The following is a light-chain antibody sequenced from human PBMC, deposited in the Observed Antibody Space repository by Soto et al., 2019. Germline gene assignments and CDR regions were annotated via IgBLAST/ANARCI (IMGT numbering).Light chain of an antibody. J-gene: IGKJ2*01. CDR1: QSVAYN. CDR2: GAS. Sequence: EILMTQSPVTLSVSPGESATLSCRASQSVAYNLAWYQQKPGQAPRLLIYGASTRATDIPDRFSGSGFGTEFTLTINSLQSEDFAVYYCQQYNDWPPYTFGQGTKLHIK. V-gene: IGKV3-15*01. CDR3: QQYNDWPPYT.